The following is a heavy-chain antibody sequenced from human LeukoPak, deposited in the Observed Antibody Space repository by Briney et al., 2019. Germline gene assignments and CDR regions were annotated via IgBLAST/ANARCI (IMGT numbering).Heavy chain of an antibody. CDR2: ISSRSGSSI. J-gene: IGHJ4*02. CDR3: ARVGYSGSPGDY. D-gene: IGHD1-26*01. V-gene: IGHV3-11*04. Sequence: GGSLRLSCAPSGFTFGDYYMTWIRQAPGKGLEWVSYISSRSGSSIYYGDSVKGRFTVSRDNAKNSLYLQLNSLRGEDTAVYYCARVGYSGSPGDYWGQGTLVTVSS. CDR1: GFTFGDYY.